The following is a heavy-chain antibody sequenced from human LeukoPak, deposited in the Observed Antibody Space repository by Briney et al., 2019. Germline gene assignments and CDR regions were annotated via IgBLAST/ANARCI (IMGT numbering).Heavy chain of an antibody. CDR3: ARDRPSPSYYYDSSGHGPFDY. D-gene: IGHD3-22*01. J-gene: IGHJ4*02. Sequence: ASVKVSCKASGYTFTSYGISWVRQAPGQGLEWMGWISAYNGNTNYAQKFQGRVTITADESTSTAYMELSSLRSEDTAVYYCARDRPSPSYYYDSSGHGPFDYWGQGTLVTVSS. V-gene: IGHV1-18*01. CDR1: GYTFTSYG. CDR2: ISAYNGNT.